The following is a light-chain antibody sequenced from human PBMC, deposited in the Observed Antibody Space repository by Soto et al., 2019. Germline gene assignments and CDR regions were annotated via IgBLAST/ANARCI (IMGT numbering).Light chain of an antibody. Sequence: EVVLTQSPVTLSLSPGERATLSCRASQSFRGLLAWYQQKPGQAPRLLIYDAYNRATGIPPRFSGSGSGTNFTLAIDSLQSEDFAIYYCQQYAYWPETFGHGTKVDIK. V-gene: IGKV3-11*01. CDR3: QQYAYWPET. CDR1: QSFRGL. CDR2: DAY. J-gene: IGKJ1*01.